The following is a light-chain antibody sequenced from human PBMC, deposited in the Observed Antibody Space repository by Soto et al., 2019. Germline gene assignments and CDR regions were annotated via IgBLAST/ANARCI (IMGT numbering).Light chain of an antibody. V-gene: IGKV3-20*01. Sequence: EIVLTQSPGTLSLSPGERATLSCRASQSVSSSYLAWYQQRPGQGPRLLIYGASSRATGIPDRFGASGSGTDFTLTITRLEPEDFAVYYCQQYGTSPTFGQGTKVDIK. CDR2: GAS. CDR1: QSVSSSY. J-gene: IGKJ1*01. CDR3: QQYGTSPT.